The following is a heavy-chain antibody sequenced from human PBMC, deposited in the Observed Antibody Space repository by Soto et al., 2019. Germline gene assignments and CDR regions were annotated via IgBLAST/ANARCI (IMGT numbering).Heavy chain of an antibody. Sequence: GGSLRLSCAASGFTFSSYAMHWVRQAPGKGLEWVAVISYDGSNKYYADSVKGRFTISRDNSKNTLYLQMNSLRAEDTAVYYCARDPSLAIFGVVGYYYYGMDVWGQGTTVTVSS. V-gene: IGHV3-30-3*01. CDR1: GFTFSSYA. D-gene: IGHD3-3*01. CDR2: ISYDGSNK. J-gene: IGHJ6*02. CDR3: ARDPSLAIFGVVGYYYYGMDV.